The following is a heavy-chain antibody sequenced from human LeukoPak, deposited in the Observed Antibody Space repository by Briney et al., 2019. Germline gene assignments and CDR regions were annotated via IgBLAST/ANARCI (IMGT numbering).Heavy chain of an antibody. D-gene: IGHD4-17*01. J-gene: IGHJ6*03. CDR1: GFTFRSYS. V-gene: IGHV3-23*01. CDR3: AKDRYGDFNYYYYMDV. CDR2: ICGSGGST. Sequence: GSLRLSCAASGFTFRSYSMNSGRQAPGEGLELVSAICGSGGSTYYADSVKGRFTISRDNSKNTLYLQMNSLRAEDTAVYYCAKDRYGDFNYYYYMDVWGKGTTVTVSS.